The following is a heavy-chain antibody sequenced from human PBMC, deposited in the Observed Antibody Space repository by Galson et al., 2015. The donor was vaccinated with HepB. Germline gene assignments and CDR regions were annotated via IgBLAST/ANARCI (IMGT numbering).Heavy chain of an antibody. CDR1: GFTFSSYG. V-gene: IGHV3-21*01. J-gene: IGHJ3*02. CDR3: ARLNRAPHAFDI. CDR2: ISSSSSYI. D-gene: IGHD3-10*01. Sequence: SLRLSCAASGFTFSSYGMNWVRQAPGKGLEWVSSISSSSSYIYYADSVKGRFTISRDNAKNSLYLQMNSLRAEDTAVYYCARLNRAPHAFDIWAQGTMVTVSS.